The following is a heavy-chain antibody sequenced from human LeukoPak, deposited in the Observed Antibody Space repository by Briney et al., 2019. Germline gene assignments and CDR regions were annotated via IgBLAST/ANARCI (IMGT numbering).Heavy chain of an antibody. D-gene: IGHD1-26*01. CDR1: GGSIRSYY. CDR2: IYYSGSA. V-gene: IGHV4-59*01. J-gene: IGHJ4*02. Sequence: SETLSLTCTVSGGSIRSYYWSWIRQPPGKGLEWIGYIYYSGSAIYNPSLKSRVTISLDTSKNQFSLKLSSVTAADTAVYYCASGSYSFYYFDYWGQGTLVTVSS. CDR3: ASGSYSFYYFDY.